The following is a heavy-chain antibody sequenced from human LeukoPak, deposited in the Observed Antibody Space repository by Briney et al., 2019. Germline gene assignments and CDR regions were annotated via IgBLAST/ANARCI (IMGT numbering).Heavy chain of an antibody. CDR1: GFTFSSNG. CDR2: IQYGGSKK. J-gene: IGHJ4*02. Sequence: GGSLRLSCVASGFTFSSNGMHWVRQAPGKGLEWVTFIQYGGSKKYYADSVKGRFTISRDNSKNTLYLEMNSLRAEDTAVYYCAKDIGSYYDYWGQGILVTVSS. CDR3: AKDIGSYYDY. V-gene: IGHV3-30*02. D-gene: IGHD3-10*01.